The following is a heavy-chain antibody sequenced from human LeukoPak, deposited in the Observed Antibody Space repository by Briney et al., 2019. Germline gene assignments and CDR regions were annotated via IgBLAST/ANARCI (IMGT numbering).Heavy chain of an antibody. D-gene: IGHD1-26*01. CDR2: IYSGGST. Sequence: GGSLRLSCAASGFTVSSNYMSWVRQAPGKGLEWVSVIYSGGSTYYADSVKGRFTISRDNSKNTLYLQMNSLRAEDTAVYYCATPLAGATSSNFDYWGQGTLVTVSS. CDR1: GFTVSSNY. V-gene: IGHV3-53*01. J-gene: IGHJ4*02. CDR3: ATPLAGATSSNFDY.